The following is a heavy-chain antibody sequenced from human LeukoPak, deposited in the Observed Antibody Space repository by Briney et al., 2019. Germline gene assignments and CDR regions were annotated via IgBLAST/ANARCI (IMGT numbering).Heavy chain of an antibody. J-gene: IGHJ6*03. Sequence: SETLSPTCTVSGGSISSYYWSWIRQPPGKGLEWIGFIYYSGSTIYNPSLKSRVTISVDTSKNQFSLKLSSVTAADTAVYYCARLDYYYYMDVWGKGTTVTVSS. V-gene: IGHV4-59*01. CDR2: IYYSGST. CDR1: GGSISSYY. CDR3: ARLDYYYYMDV.